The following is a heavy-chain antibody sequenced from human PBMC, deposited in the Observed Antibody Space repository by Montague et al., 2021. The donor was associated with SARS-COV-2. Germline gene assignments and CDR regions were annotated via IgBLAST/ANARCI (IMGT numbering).Heavy chain of an antibody. D-gene: IGHD2/OR15-2a*01. V-gene: IGHV6-1*01. Sequence: CAISGDSVSSNSGAWNWLRQSPSRGLEWLGRTYYRSKWYYNYGVSVEGRITVNADTSKNQVFLQLNSVTPEDTAVYFCARGLSAGPNFGMDVWGQGTTVTVSS. J-gene: IGHJ6*02. CDR3: ARGLSAGPNFGMDV. CDR2: TYYRSKWYY. CDR1: GDSVSSNSGA.